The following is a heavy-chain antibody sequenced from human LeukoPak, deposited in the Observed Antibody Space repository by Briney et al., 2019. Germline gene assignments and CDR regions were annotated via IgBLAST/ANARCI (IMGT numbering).Heavy chain of an antibody. D-gene: IGHD1-1*01. CDR1: GFTFSSYS. Sequence: GGSLRLSCAASGFTFSSYSMSWVRQAPGKGLEWVSYISSSSSTIYYADSVKGRFTISRDNAKNSLYLQMNSLRAEDTAVYYCARERSRTGTTLNWFDPWGQGTLVTVSS. J-gene: IGHJ5*02. CDR3: ARERSRTGTTLNWFDP. V-gene: IGHV3-48*01. CDR2: ISSSSSTI.